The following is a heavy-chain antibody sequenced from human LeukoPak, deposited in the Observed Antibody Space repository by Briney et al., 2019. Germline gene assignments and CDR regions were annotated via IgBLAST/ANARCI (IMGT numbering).Heavy chain of an antibody. CDR2: IYYSGST. Sequence: SETLSLTCTVSGGSISSYYWSWIRQPPGKGLEWIGYIYYSGSTNYNPSLKSRVTISVDTSKNQFSLKLSSVTAADTAVYYCASGGLSDSSGYYVDYWGQGTLVTVSS. V-gene: IGHV4-59*01. CDR3: ASGGLSDSSGYYVDY. D-gene: IGHD3-22*01. J-gene: IGHJ4*02. CDR1: GGSISSYY.